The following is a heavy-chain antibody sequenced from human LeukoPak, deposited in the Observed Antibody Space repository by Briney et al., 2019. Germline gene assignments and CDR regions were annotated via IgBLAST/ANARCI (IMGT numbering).Heavy chain of an antibody. CDR3: ARGLAITYYDFWSGDDAFDI. V-gene: IGHV4-34*01. J-gene: IGHJ3*02. D-gene: IGHD3-3*01. Sequence: SSETLSLTCAAYGGSFSGYYWSWIRQPPGKGLEWIGEINHSGSTNYNPSLKSRVTISVDTSKNQFSLKLSSVTAADTAVYYCARGLAITYYDFWSGDDAFDIWGQGTMVTVSS. CDR2: INHSGST. CDR1: GGSFSGYY.